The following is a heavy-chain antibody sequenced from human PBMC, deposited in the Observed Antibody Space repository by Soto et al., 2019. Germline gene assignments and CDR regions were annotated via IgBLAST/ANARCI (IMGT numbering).Heavy chain of an antibody. CDR2: IWYDGSNK. CDR1: GCTFSSYG. J-gene: IGHJ4*02. D-gene: IGHD6-19*01. CDR3: ARDRSGWNIFDY. V-gene: IGHV3-33*01. Sequence: QVQLVESGGGVVQPGRSLRLSCAASGCTFSSYGMHWVRQAPGKGLEWVAVIWYDGSNKYYADSVKGRFTISRDNSKNTLYLQMNSLRAEDTAVYYCARDRSGWNIFDYWGQGTLVTVSS.